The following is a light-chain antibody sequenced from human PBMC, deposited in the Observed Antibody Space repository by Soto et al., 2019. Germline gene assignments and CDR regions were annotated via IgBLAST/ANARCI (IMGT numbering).Light chain of an antibody. V-gene: IGLV2-14*01. CDR3: SSYTSSSTLV. Sequence: QSVLTQPASVSGSPGQSIIISCTGTSSDVGGYNYVSWHQQHPGKAPKVMIYEVSNRPSGVSNRFSGSKSGNTASLTISGLQAEDEADYYCSSYTSSSTLVFGGGTKVTVL. CDR2: EVS. J-gene: IGLJ2*01. CDR1: SSDVGGYNY.